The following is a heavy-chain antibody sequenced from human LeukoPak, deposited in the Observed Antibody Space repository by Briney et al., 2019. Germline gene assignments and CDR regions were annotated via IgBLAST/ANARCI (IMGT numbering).Heavy chain of an antibody. Sequence: GRSLRLSCAASGFTFSSYGMHCVREAPGKGLEWVAVIWYDGSNKYYADSVKGRFTISRDNSKNTLYLQMNSLRAEDTAVYYCARELGYCSSTSCYNFGGFDYWGQGTLVTVSS. J-gene: IGHJ4*02. CDR2: IWYDGSNK. V-gene: IGHV3-33*01. CDR3: ARELGYCSSTSCYNFGGFDY. D-gene: IGHD2-2*02. CDR1: GFTFSSYG.